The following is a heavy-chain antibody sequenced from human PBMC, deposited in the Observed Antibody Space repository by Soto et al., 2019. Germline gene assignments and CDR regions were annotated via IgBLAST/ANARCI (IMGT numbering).Heavy chain of an antibody. D-gene: IGHD2-2*01. J-gene: IGHJ3*02. CDR3: ARAQYLADDVFDI. CDR1: GFTFSSYW. V-gene: IGHV3-74*01. Sequence: VQLVESGGGLVQPGGSLRLSCTASGFTFSSYWMHWVRQAPGKGLVWVSRINSDGINTSHADSVKGRFTISRDNAKSTLYLEMNSLRAEDTDVYYCARAQYLADDVFDIWGRGTVVTVSS. CDR2: INSDGINT.